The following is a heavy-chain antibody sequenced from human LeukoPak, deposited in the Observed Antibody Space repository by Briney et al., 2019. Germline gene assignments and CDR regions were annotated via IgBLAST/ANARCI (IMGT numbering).Heavy chain of an antibody. CDR3: ARDGDCSSTSCYTLNWFDP. CDR1: GYTFTSYG. V-gene: IGHV1-18*01. J-gene: IGHJ5*02. CDR2: ISAYNVNT. Sequence: ATVKVSCKASGYTFTSYGISWVRQAPGQGLEWMGWISAYNVNTNYAQKLQGRVTITADESTSTAYMELSSLRSEDTAVYYCARDGDCSSTSCYTLNWFDPWGQGTLVTVFS. D-gene: IGHD2-2*02.